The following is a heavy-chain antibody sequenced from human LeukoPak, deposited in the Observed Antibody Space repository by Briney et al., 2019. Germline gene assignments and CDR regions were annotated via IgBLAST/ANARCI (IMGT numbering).Heavy chain of an antibody. CDR3: ARHTSSSANDY. V-gene: IGHV5-10-1*01. Sequence: GESLRISCQGSGYSFNRYWISWVRQMPGKGLEWMGTIDPSDSYSNYSPSFQGHVTISADKSISTAYLQWSSLKASDTATYYCARHTSSSANDYWGQGTLVTVSS. CDR1: GYSFNRYW. D-gene: IGHD6-19*01. CDR2: IDPSDSYS. J-gene: IGHJ4*02.